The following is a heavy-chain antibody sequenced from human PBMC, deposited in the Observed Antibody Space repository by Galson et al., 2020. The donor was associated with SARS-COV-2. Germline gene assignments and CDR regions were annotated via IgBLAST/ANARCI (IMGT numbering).Heavy chain of an antibody. J-gene: IGHJ6*02. V-gene: IGHV1-69*10. CDR1: GGTFSSYA. CDR3: ARDEVRCSSTSCAYYYYGMDV. Sequence: KISCKASGGTFSSYAISWVRQAPGQGLEWMGGIIPILGIANYAQKFQGRVTITADKSTSTAYMELSSLRSEDTAVYYCARDEVRCSSTSCAYYYYGMDVWGQGTTVTVSS. D-gene: IGHD2-2*01. CDR2: IIPILGIA.